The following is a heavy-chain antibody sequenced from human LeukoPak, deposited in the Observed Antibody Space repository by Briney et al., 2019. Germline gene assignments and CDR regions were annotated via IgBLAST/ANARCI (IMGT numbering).Heavy chain of an antibody. D-gene: IGHD3-10*02. CDR3: ARVPGPQNPQDCSQNAFDI. CDR1: GFTFSSYG. Sequence: PGRSLRLSCAASGFTFSSYGMHCVRQAPGKGLEWVAVIWYDGSNKFYADSVKGRFTISRDNSKNTLYLQMNSLRAEDTAVYYCARVPGPQNPQDCSQNAFDIWGQGTMVTVSS. J-gene: IGHJ3*02. V-gene: IGHV3-33*01. CDR2: IWYDGSNK.